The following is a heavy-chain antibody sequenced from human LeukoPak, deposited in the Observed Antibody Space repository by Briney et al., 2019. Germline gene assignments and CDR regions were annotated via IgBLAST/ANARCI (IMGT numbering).Heavy chain of an antibody. Sequence: PGGSLRLSCAASGFTFSNYNMNWVRPAPGKGLEWVSYISSGSSTINYADSVKGRFTISRDNGKNSLYLQMNSLRDEDTAVYYCARDGLGVMDVWGQGTTVTVSS. CDR1: GFTFSNYN. D-gene: IGHD2-8*01. J-gene: IGHJ6*02. V-gene: IGHV3-48*02. CDR3: ARDGLGVMDV. CDR2: ISSGSSTI.